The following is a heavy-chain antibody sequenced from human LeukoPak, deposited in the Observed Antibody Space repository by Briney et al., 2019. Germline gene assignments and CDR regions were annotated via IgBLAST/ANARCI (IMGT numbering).Heavy chain of an antibody. CDR3: AKDDYFGSGSYPFDY. J-gene: IGHJ4*02. CDR1: GFTFSSYG. D-gene: IGHD3-10*01. Sequence: PGGSLRLSCAASGFTFSSYGMHWVRQAPGKGLEWVAVISYDGSNKYYADSVKGRFTISRDNSKNTLYLQMNSLRTEDTAVYYCAKDDYFGSGSYPFDYWGQGTLVTVSS. V-gene: IGHV3-30*18. CDR2: ISYDGSNK.